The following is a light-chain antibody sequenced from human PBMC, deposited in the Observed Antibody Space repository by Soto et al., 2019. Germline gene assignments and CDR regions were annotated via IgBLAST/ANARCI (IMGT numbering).Light chain of an antibody. CDR2: DAS. CDR3: QQYNSYSKT. V-gene: IGKV3D-15*01. Sequence: EIVMTQSPATLSVSPGERATLSCRASQSVSSNLAWYQQKPGQAPRLLIYDASNRATGIPARFSGSGSGTEFTLTISSLQPDDFATYYCQQYNSYSKTFGQGTKVDIK. J-gene: IGKJ1*01. CDR1: QSVSSN.